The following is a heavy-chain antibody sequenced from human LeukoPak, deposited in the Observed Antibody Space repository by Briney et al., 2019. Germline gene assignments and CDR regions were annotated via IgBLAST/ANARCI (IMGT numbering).Heavy chain of an antibody. CDR2: ISGSGDNT. CDR3: AKHSGDYYYYYGMDV. V-gene: IGHV3-23*01. D-gene: IGHD2-21*01. CDR1: GFTFSSHA. J-gene: IGHJ6*02. Sequence: PGGSLRLSCVASGFTFSSHAMSWVRQAPGKGLQWVSGISGSGDNTYYAYADSVKGRFTISRDNSRNTLYLQMNSLRAEDTAVYYCAKHSGDYYYYYGMDVWGQGTAVTVSS.